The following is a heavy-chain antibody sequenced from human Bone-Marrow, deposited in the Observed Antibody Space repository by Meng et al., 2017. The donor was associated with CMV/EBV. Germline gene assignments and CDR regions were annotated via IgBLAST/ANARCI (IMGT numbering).Heavy chain of an antibody. D-gene: IGHD6-13*01. CDR2: INPNSGGT. V-gene: IGHV1-2*02. Sequence: CKASGYTFTGYYMHWVRQAPGQGLEWMGWINPNSGGTNYAQKFQGRVTMTRDTSISTAYMELSRLRSDDTAVYYCAREDSSSWYSYDYWGQGTLVTVS. CDR3: AREDSSSWYSYDY. CDR1: GYTFTGYY. J-gene: IGHJ4*02.